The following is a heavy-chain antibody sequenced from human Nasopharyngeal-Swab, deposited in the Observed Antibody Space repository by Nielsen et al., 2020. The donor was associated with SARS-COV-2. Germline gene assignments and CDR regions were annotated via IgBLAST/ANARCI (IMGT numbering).Heavy chain of an antibody. Sequence: SVHVSCQASGFTFTSSAVLWVRQARGQRLEWIGWIVVGSGNTNYAQKFQERVTITRDMFTSTAYMELSSLSSEDTAVYYCAGGDGMTPDYWGQGTLVTVSS. V-gene: IGHV1-58*01. J-gene: IGHJ4*02. D-gene: IGHD1-14*01. CDR2: IVVGSGNT. CDR1: GFTFTSSA. CDR3: AGGDGMTPDY.